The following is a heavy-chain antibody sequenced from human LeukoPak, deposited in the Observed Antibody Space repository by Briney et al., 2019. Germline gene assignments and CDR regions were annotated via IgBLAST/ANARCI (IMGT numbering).Heavy chain of an antibody. V-gene: IGHV4-39*01. J-gene: IGHJ4*02. CDR1: GGSISSSSYY. CDR2: IYYSGST. Sequence: SETLSLTCTVSGGSISSSSYYWGWIRQSPGKGLERIGNIYYSGSTYYNPSLKSRVTISVDTSKNQFSLKVSSVTAADTAVYYCARRSGSGSYTYFDYWGQGTLVTVSS. CDR3: ARRSGSGSYTYFDY. D-gene: IGHD3-10*01.